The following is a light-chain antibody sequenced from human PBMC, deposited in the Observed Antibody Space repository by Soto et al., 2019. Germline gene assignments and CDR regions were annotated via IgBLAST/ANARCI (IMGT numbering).Light chain of an antibody. CDR1: QDISNY. Sequence: TQSPSSLSASVGDRVTITCRASQDISNYLAWYQQKPGEVPKLLIYAASTLQKGVQSRFSGGGSGTLFTLTISSLQPDDVATYYCQKYNSAPKTFGRGTRLEIK. CDR3: QKYNSAPKT. V-gene: IGKV1-27*01. J-gene: IGKJ2*01. CDR2: AAS.